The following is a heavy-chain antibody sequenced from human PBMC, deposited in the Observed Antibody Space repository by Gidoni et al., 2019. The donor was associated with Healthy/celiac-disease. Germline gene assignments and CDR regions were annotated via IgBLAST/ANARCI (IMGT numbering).Heavy chain of an antibody. D-gene: IGHD3-22*01. CDR2: INPSGGST. V-gene: IGHV1-46*01. Sequence: QGLEWMGIINPSGGSTSYAQKFQGRVTMTRDTSTSTVYMELSSLRSEDTAVYYCARRPDYYDSSGYHHTLDYWGQGTLVTVSS. CDR3: ARRPDYYDSSGYHHTLDY. J-gene: IGHJ4*02.